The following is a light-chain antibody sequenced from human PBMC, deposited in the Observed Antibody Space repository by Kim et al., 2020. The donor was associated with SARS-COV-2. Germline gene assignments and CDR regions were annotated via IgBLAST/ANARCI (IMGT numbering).Light chain of an antibody. CDR2: YNN. J-gene: IGLJ3*02. CDR1: NIGGES. Sequence: APGKTATITCGGDNIGGESVHWYQQRPGQAPVLVISYNNDRPSGIPERFSGSNSGNTATLTITRVEAGDEADYFCQVWDSSGDHPVFGGGTQLTVL. CDR3: QVWDSSGDHPV. V-gene: IGLV3-21*04.